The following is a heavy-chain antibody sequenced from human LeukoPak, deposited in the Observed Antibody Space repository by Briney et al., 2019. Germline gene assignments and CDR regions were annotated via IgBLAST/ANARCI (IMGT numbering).Heavy chain of an antibody. CDR3: ARGQLVGALGY. D-gene: IGHD1-26*01. J-gene: IGHJ4*02. V-gene: IGHV3-23*01. Sequence: PGGSLRLSCAASGFTFSSAWMHWVRQAPGKGLEWVSAISGSGGSTYYADSVKGRFTISRDNSKNTLYLQMNSLRAEDTAVYYCARGQLVGALGYWGQGTLVTVSS. CDR2: ISGSGGST. CDR1: GFTFSSAW.